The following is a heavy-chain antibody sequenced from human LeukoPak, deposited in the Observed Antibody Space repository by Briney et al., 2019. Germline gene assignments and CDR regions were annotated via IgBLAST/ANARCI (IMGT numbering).Heavy chain of an antibody. J-gene: IGHJ4*02. CDR1: GFTFSSYG. Sequence: GRSLRLSCAASGFTFSSYGMHWVRQAPGKGLEWVAVIWYDGSNKYYADSVKGRFTISRDNSKNTLYLQMNSLRAEDTAVYYCAKGPRAYYDSSGYYVLLDYWGQGTLVTVSS. CDR2: IWYDGSNK. D-gene: IGHD3-22*01. CDR3: AKGPRAYYDSSGYYVLLDY. V-gene: IGHV3-33*06.